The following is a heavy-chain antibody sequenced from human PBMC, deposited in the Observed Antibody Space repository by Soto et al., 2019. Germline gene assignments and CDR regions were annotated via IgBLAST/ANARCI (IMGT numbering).Heavy chain of an antibody. Sequence: GGSLRLSCAASGFTFSSYAMSWVRQAPGKGLEWVSAISGSGGSTYYADSVKGRFTISRDNSKNTLYLQMNSLRAEDTAVYYGAKDPIYEYYFDYWGQGTLVTVSS. V-gene: IGHV3-23*01. CDR2: ISGSGGST. D-gene: IGHD2-2*02. J-gene: IGHJ4*02. CDR3: AKDPIYEYYFDY. CDR1: GFTFSSYA.